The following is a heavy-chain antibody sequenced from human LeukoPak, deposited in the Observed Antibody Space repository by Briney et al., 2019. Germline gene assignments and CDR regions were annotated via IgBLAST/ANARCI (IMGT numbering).Heavy chain of an antibody. D-gene: IGHD2-2*02. J-gene: IGHJ1*01. CDR1: GGTFSSYT. V-gene: IGHV1-69*02. Sequence: ASVKVSCKASGGTFSSYTISWVRQAPGQGLEWMGRIIPILGIANYAQKFRGRVTITAGKSTSTAYMELSSLRSEDTAVYYCARGGRCSSTSCYTSAEYFQHWGQGTLVTVSS. CDR2: IIPILGIA. CDR3: ARGGRCSSTSCYTSAEYFQH.